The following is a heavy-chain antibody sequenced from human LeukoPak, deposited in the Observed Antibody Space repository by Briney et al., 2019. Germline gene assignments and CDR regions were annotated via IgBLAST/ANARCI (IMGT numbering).Heavy chain of an antibody. Sequence: GGSLRLSCAASGFTFSTYWMSWVRQAPGKGLEWVANIKEDGSDRYHVDSVKGRFTISRDNAKNSLYLQMNSLRADDTAVYYCARDRGVAGNYDYWGQGTLVTASA. J-gene: IGHJ4*02. CDR2: IKEDGSDR. CDR1: GFTFSTYW. V-gene: IGHV3-7*05. D-gene: IGHD2-15*01. CDR3: ARDRGVAGNYDY.